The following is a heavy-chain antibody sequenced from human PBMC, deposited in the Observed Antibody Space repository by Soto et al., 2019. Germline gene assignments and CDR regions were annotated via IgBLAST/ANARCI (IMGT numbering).Heavy chain of an antibody. Sequence: GGSLRLSCAASGFTFSSYAMSWVRQAPGKGLEWVSAISGSGGSTYYADSVKGRFTISGDNSKNTLYLQMNSLRAEDTAVYYCAMGLRRGSAFDIWGQGTMVTVSS. J-gene: IGHJ3*02. CDR3: AMGLRRGSAFDI. V-gene: IGHV3-23*01. D-gene: IGHD1-26*01. CDR2: ISGSGGST. CDR1: GFTFSSYA.